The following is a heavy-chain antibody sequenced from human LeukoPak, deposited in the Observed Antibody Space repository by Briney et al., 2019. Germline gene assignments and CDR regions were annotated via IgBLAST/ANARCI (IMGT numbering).Heavy chain of an antibody. D-gene: IGHD1-26*01. Sequence: PGGSLRLSCAASGFTFSSYAMSWVRQAPGKGVEWVSVISGSGGSTYYADSVKGRFTISRDNSENTLYLQMNSLRAEDTAVYYCAKSRYSGDYFFDDRGQGTLVTVSS. CDR3: AKSRYSGDYFFDD. J-gene: IGHJ4*02. V-gene: IGHV3-23*01. CDR2: ISGSGGST. CDR1: GFTFSSYA.